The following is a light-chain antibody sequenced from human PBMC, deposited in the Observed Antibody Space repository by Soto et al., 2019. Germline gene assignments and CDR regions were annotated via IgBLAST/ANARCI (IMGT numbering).Light chain of an antibody. CDR1: QGLLHSNGDTF. V-gene: IGKV2-30*02. J-gene: IGKJ2*01. CDR3: MQATPWPYT. Sequence: DVVMTQSPLSLPVTLGQPASISCRSSQGLLHSNGDTFLSWFQQRPGQSPRRLIYQVSNRDSGVPDRFTGSGSGTDFTLTISRVEAEDVGIYYCMQATPWPYTFGQGTKLEI. CDR2: QVS.